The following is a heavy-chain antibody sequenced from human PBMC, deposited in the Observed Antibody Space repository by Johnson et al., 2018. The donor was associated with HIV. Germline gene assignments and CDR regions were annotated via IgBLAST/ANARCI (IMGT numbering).Heavy chain of an antibody. CDR3: ASGGWLEGAFDI. J-gene: IGHJ3*02. V-gene: IGHV3-30*03. CDR1: GFTFSDYY. CDR2: ISYDGSNK. D-gene: IGHD6-19*01. Sequence: QVLLVESGGGLVQPGGSLRLSCAASGFTFSDYYMSWIRQAPGKGLEWVAVISYDGSNKYYADSVKGRFTISRDNSKNTLYLQMNSLRAEDTAVYYCASGGWLEGAFDIWGQGTMVTVSS.